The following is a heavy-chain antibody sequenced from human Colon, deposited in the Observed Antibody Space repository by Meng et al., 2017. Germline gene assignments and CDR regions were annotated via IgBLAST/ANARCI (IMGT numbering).Heavy chain of an antibody. J-gene: IGHJ4*02. V-gene: IGHV1-3*04. CDR2: INTANGDV. Sequence: QVQLVQSGAEVKKPGASVKVSCKASGYSLITYSMHWVRQAPGQGLEWMAWINTANGDVLYSETFRARLTITRDAPASTVKMELSSLGSEDTAVYYCATDFSPRGDYWGQGTLVTVSS. D-gene: IGHD3-3*01. CDR1: GYSLITYS. CDR3: ATDFSPRGDY.